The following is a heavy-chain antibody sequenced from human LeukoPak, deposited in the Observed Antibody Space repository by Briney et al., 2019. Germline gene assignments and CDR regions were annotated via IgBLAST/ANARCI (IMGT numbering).Heavy chain of an antibody. Sequence: GGSLRLSCAASGFTFSSYWMSWVRQAPGKGLERVANIKQDGSEKYYVDSVKGRFTISRDNAKNSLYLQMNSLRAEDTAVYYCARHIVVVVAATGWFDPWGQGTLVTVSS. D-gene: IGHD2-15*01. V-gene: IGHV3-7*01. CDR1: GFTFSSYW. CDR2: IKQDGSEK. CDR3: ARHIVVVVAATGWFDP. J-gene: IGHJ5*02.